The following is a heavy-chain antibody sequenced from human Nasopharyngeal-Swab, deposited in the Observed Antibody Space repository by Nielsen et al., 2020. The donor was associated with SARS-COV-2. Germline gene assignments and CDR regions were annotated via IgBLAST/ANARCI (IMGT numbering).Heavy chain of an antibody. Sequence: ALLAPGQGLEWMGRINPNSGGTNYAQKFQGRVTMTRDTSISTAYMELSRLRSDDTAVYYCARNDSSGYGYWGQGTLVTVSS. CDR2: INPNSGGT. D-gene: IGHD3-22*01. CDR3: ARNDSSGYGY. V-gene: IGHV1-2*06. J-gene: IGHJ4*02.